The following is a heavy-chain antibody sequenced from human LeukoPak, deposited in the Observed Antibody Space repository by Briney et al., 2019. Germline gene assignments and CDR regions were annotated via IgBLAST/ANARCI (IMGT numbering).Heavy chain of an antibody. CDR2: IYHSGST. CDR3: ARVYDILTGYSPLLTNWFDP. CDR1: GYSISSGYY. J-gene: IGHJ5*02. V-gene: IGHV4-38-2*02. Sequence: SETLSLTCTVSGYSISSGYYWGWIRQPPGKGLEWIGSIYHSGSTYYNPSLKSRVTISVDTSKNQFSLKLSSVTAADTAVYYCARVYDILTGYSPLLTNWFDPWGQGTLVTVSS. D-gene: IGHD3-9*01.